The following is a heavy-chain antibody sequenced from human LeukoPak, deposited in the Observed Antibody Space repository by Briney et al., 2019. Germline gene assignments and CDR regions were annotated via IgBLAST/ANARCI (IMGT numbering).Heavy chain of an antibody. D-gene: IGHD6-19*01. Sequence: GGSLRLSCAASGFTFSSYWMSWVRQAPGKGLEWVANIKQDGSEKYYVDSVKGRFTISRDNAKNSLYLQMNSLRAEDTAVYYCARVPAVAGIVTHAFDIWGQGTMVTVSS. CDR2: IKQDGSEK. J-gene: IGHJ3*02. CDR3: ARVPAVAGIVTHAFDI. CDR1: GFTFSSYW. V-gene: IGHV3-7*01.